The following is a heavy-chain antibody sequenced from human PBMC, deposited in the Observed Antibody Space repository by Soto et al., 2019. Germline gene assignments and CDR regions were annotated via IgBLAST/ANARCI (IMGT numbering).Heavy chain of an antibody. Sequence: SETLSLTCTVSGGSISNGGYYWNWVRQHPGKGLERIGYIHYSGSTWYNPSLESRVTISVDTSKDQFSLKLRSVTAADTAVYYCARVRGSGSYAAYYFDSWGQGTLVTVSS. V-gene: IGHV4-31*03. CDR1: GGSISNGGYY. CDR2: IHYSGST. J-gene: IGHJ4*01. D-gene: IGHD3-10*01. CDR3: ARVRGSGSYAAYYFDS.